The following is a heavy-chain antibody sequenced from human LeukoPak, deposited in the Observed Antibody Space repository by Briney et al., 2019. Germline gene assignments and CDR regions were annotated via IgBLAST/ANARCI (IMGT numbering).Heavy chain of an antibody. V-gene: IGHV1-18*01. CDR3: ARALWSGRYYLDY. Sequence: ASVRVSCKTSGYTFSHYGFSWVRQAPGQGLEWMGWISAYNGNTEYAQKFQGRVTLTTDTSTDTAYMEVRSLTSADTAVYFCARALWSGRYYLDYWGQGTLVTVSS. J-gene: IGHJ4*02. D-gene: IGHD3-3*01. CDR2: ISAYNGNT. CDR1: GYTFSHYG.